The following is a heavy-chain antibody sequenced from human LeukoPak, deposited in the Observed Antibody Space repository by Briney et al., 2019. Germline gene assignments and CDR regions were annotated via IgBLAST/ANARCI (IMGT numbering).Heavy chain of an antibody. Sequence: GGSLRLSCAASGFTFSSYSMNWVRQAPGKGLEWVSSISSSSYIYYADSVKGRFTISRDNAKSSLYLQMNSLRAEDTAVYYCARDQQWLYYFDYWGQGTLVTVSS. V-gene: IGHV3-21*01. D-gene: IGHD6-19*01. J-gene: IGHJ4*02. CDR2: ISSSSYI. CDR1: GFTFSSYS. CDR3: ARDQQWLYYFDY.